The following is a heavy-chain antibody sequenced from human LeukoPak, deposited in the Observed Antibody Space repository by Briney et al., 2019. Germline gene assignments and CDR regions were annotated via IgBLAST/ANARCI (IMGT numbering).Heavy chain of an antibody. CDR2: THHSGAT. V-gene: IGHV4-59*01. CDR3: ARSSGHSYGDFDY. CDR1: GVSITSNY. D-gene: IGHD5-18*01. Sequence: ASETLSLTCSVSGVSITSNYWSWIRQPPGKGLEWLGYTHHSGATSYNPSLKSRSTMSLDTSNNQFSLKLSSVTAADTAVYYCARSSGHSYGDFDYWRQGNLVTVSS. J-gene: IGHJ4*02.